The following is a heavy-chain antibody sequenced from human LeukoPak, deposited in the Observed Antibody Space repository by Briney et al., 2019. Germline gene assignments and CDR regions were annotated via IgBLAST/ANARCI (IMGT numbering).Heavy chain of an antibody. J-gene: IGHJ4*02. CDR2: ISGYNGNT. Sequence: ASVKVSCKASGYTFTNYGISWVRQAPGQGLEWMGWISGYNGNTKYAQKLQGRVTMTTDTSTSTAYMELRSLRSDDTAVYYCARDRCTNGVCYVDFWGQGTLVTVSS. D-gene: IGHD2-8*01. CDR3: ARDRCTNGVCYVDF. CDR1: GYTFTNYG. V-gene: IGHV1-18*01.